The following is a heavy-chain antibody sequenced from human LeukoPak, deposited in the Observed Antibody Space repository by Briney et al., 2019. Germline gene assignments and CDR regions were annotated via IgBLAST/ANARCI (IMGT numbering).Heavy chain of an antibody. CDR1: GFTFNTYS. V-gene: IGHV3-48*01. J-gene: IGHJ4*02. CDR3: VRDRFFSFDF. CDR2: IRSSPFTI. Sequence: GGSLRLSCAASGFTFNTYSMNWVRQAPGKGLEWLAYIRSSPFTIYYADSVMGRFTISTENANNSLYLQMNSLRGEDTAVYYCVRDRFFSFDFWGQGTVVTVSS.